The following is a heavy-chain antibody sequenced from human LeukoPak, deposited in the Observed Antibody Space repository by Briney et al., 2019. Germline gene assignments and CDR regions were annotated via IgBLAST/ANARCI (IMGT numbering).Heavy chain of an antibody. D-gene: IGHD3-16*02. CDR1: GFTFSSYA. J-gene: IGHJ4*02. V-gene: IGHV3-23*01. CDR3: AKVLRSDYVWGSYRYPDY. Sequence: GGSLRLSCAASGFTFSSYAITWVRQAPGKGLEWVSVISGSGGSKSYADSVKGRFTIARDNSKNTLYLQMNSLRAEDTAVYYCAKVLRSDYVWGSYRYPDYWGQGTLVTVSS. CDR2: ISGSGGSK.